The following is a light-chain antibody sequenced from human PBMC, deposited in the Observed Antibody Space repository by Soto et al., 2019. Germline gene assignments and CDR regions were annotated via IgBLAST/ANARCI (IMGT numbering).Light chain of an antibody. V-gene: IGKV4-1*01. Sequence: DFVLTQSPDSLDVSLGETATISCKTSRSALFSASNKNYIAWYQRRPGQPLKLLFYWASTRASGVSDRFSGSGSGTDFTLTISSLQPEDAAVYYCQKYFSIPMFTFAQGTKLQI. CDR1: RSALFSASNKNY. CDR2: WAS. J-gene: IGKJ2*01. CDR3: QKYFSIPMFT.